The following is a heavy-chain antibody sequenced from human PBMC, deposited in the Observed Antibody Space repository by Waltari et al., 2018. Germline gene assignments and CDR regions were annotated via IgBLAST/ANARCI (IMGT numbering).Heavy chain of an antibody. CDR2: LGQNGGDT. Sequence: EVQLVESGGGLVQPGGSLRLSCAASAFTISNYALSWVRQVPGKGLEWVSALGQNGGDTHYSDSVKGRFTISSDNSKDTLYLQMNSLRAEDTAVYYCVNQDRTGVYTSISGWGGAFHVWGQGTMVTVSS. J-gene: IGHJ3*01. CDR3: VNQDRTGVYTSISGWGGAFHV. D-gene: IGHD1-26*01. CDR1: AFTISNYA. V-gene: IGHV3-23*04.